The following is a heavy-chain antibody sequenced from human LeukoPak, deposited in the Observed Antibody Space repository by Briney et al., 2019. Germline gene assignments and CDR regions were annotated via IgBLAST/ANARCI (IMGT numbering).Heavy chain of an antibody. CDR2: IYYSGST. D-gene: IGHD2-15*01. CDR1: GGSISSYY. Sequence: PSETLSLTCTVSGGSISSYYWSWIRQPLGKGLEWIGYIYYSGSTNYNPSLKSRVTISVDTSKNQFSLKLSSVTAADTAVYYCARLYCSGGSCYFGRFDPWGQGTLVTVSS. J-gene: IGHJ5*02. CDR3: ARLYCSGGSCYFGRFDP. V-gene: IGHV4-59*08.